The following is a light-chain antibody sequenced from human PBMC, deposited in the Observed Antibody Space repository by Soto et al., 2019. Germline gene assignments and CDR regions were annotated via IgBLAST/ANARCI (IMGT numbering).Light chain of an antibody. CDR2: GAS. J-gene: IGKJ3*01. CDR1: QSVSASY. Sequence: EIALTQSPGTLSLSPGERATLSCRASQSVSASYLAWYQQKPGQAPRLLIYGASSRASDIPDRFSGSGSGTDFTLTISRLETEDFAVYYCEQHGSSLTFGPGTKVDFK. V-gene: IGKV3-20*01. CDR3: EQHGSSLT.